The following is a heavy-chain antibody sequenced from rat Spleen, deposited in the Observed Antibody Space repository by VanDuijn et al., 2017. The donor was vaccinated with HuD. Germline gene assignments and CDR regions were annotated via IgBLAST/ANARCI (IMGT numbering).Heavy chain of an antibody. D-gene: IGHD1-5*01. J-gene: IGHJ2*01. CDR2: IWNNGGT. Sequence: QVQLKESGPGLVQPSETLSLTCTVSGFSLTSYNVHWVRQPPGKGLEWMGVIWNNGGTDYNSAIKSRLSISRDTSKSQVFLKMNSLQSEDTALYFCSRDEYRYNWGFGYWGQGVMVTVSS. CDR3: SRDEYRYNWGFGY. V-gene: IGHV2-30*01. CDR1: GFSLTSYN.